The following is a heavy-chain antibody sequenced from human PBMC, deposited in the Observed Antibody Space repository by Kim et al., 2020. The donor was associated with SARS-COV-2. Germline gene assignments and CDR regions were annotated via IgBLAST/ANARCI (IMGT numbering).Heavy chain of an antibody. CDR3: ARQGGGSYVWGSYRHLPFDY. V-gene: IGHV5-51*01. D-gene: IGHD3-16*02. J-gene: IGHJ4*02. CDR2: IYPGDSDT. CDR1: GYSFTSYW. Sequence: GESLKISCKGSGYSFTSYWIGWVRQMPGKGLEWMGIIYPGDSDTRYSPSFQGQVTISADKSISTAYLQWSSLKASDTAMYYCARQGGGSYVWGSYRHLPFDYWGQGTLVTVSS.